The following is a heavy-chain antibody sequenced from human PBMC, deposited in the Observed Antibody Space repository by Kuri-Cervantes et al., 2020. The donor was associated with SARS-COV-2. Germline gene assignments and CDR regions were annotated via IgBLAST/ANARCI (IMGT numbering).Heavy chain of an antibody. CDR3: ARTLLTTVVNGEDY. J-gene: IGHJ4*02. CDR1: GFTFSAYN. CDR2: ISSGSTTK. V-gene: IGHV3-48*04. Sequence: GESLKISCAASGFTFSAYNMNWVRQAPGKGLEWVSFISSGSTTKYYADSVMGRFTISRDNAKNSLYLQMNSLRAEDTAVYYCARTLLTTVVNGEDYWGQGTLVTVSS. D-gene: IGHD4-23*01.